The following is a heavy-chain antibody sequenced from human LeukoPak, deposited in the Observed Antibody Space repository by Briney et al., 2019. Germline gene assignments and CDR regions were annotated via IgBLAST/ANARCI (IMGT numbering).Heavy chain of an antibody. D-gene: IGHD3-22*01. CDR1: GGSFSRYA. V-gene: IGHV1-69*13. J-gene: IGHJ4*02. CDR3: ARGSGETGGYYYVY. CDR2: IIPIFGTA. Sequence: ASVNVSCKASGGSFSRYAISWVRQAPGQGLEWMGGIIPIFGTANYAQKFQGRVTITADESTRTAYMELRTLRSEDTAIYYCARGSGETGGYYYVYWGRGTPATVSS.